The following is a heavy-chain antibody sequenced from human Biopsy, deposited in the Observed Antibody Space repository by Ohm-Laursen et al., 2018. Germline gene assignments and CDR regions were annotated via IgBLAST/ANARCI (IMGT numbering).Heavy chain of an antibody. CDR3: ARATNSTGWPYYYFYGMDV. V-gene: IGHV4-39*07. D-gene: IGHD2/OR15-2a*01. J-gene: IGHJ6*02. Sequence: DTLSLTCTVTGGSISRSSYYWDWIRQPPGKGLEWIGSIYYSGSTYYNPSLKSRVTISVDTSKNQFSLRLNSVTAADTAVYYCARATNSTGWPYYYFYGMDVWGQGTTVTVSS. CDR1: GGSISRSSYY. CDR2: IYYSGST.